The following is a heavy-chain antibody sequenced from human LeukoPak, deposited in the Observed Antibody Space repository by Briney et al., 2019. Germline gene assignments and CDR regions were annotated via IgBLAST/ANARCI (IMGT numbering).Heavy chain of an antibody. CDR2: IYSGGST. D-gene: IGHD6-13*01. V-gene: IGHV3-66*01. CDR1: GFTFSSYG. CDR3: ARGGPAAGRFDY. J-gene: IGHJ4*02. Sequence: GGSLRLSCAASGFTFSSYGMTWVRQAPGKGLEWVSVIYSGGSTYYADSVKGRFAISRDNSKNTLYLQMNSLRAEDTAVYYCARGGPAAGRFDYWGQGTLVTVSS.